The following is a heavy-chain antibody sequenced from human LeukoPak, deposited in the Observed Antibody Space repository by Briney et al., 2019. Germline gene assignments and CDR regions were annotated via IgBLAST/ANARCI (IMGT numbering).Heavy chain of an antibody. J-gene: IGHJ4*02. D-gene: IGHD3-16*02. CDR3: AKLQGVIRD. Sequence: GWSLRLPCAASGFTFSSYAMSWLRQAPGKGLELVLAVSSSGGSTYYSASVKGRLTISRDNTKTALYLQMHSLRAEETAVYHCAKLQGVIRDWGQGTLVTVSS. CDR1: GFTFSSYA. CDR2: VSSSGGST. V-gene: IGHV3-23*01.